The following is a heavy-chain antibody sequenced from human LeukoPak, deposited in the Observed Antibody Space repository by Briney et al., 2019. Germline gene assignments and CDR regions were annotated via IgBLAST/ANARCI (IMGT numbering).Heavy chain of an antibody. CDR1: GGTFSSYA. CDR3: ASYEAPPSQTWIQPGFDY. V-gene: IGHV1-69*05. D-gene: IGHD5-18*01. J-gene: IGHJ4*02. Sequence: SVKVSRKASGGTFSSYAISWVRQAPGQGLEWMGGIIPIFGTANYAQKFQGRVTITTDESTSTAYMELSSLRSEDTAVYYCASYEAPPSQTWIQPGFDYWGQGTLVTVSS. CDR2: IIPIFGTA.